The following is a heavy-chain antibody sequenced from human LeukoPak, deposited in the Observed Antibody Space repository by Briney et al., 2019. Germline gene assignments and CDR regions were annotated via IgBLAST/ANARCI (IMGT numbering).Heavy chain of an antibody. Sequence: SETLSLTCTVSGGSISSSSYYWGWIRQPPGQGLEWIGSIYYSGSTYYNPSLKSRVTISVDTSKNQFSLKLSSVTAANTAVYYCAREAIAVARRPDYWGQGTLVTVSS. D-gene: IGHD6-19*01. CDR1: GGSISSSSYY. V-gene: IGHV4-39*02. CDR2: IYYSGST. CDR3: AREAIAVARRPDY. J-gene: IGHJ4*02.